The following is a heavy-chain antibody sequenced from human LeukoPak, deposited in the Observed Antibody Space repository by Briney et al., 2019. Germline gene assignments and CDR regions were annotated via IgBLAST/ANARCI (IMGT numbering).Heavy chain of an antibody. CDR2: IYHSGTT. D-gene: IGHD5-18*01. J-gene: IGHJ4*02. V-gene: IGHV4-4*02. CDR1: GGSIISDNW. CDR3: ARTLYSYGYGGFDY. Sequence: PSETLSLTCAVSGGSIISDNWWSWVRQPPGKGLEWIGEIYHSGTTNYNPSLRSRLTISVDNSKNQFSLKLSSVTAADTAVYYCARTLYSYGYGGFDYWGQGTLVTVSS.